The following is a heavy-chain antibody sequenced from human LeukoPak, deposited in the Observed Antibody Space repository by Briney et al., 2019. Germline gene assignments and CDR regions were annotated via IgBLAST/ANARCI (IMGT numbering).Heavy chain of an antibody. Sequence: GGSLRLSCAASGFTFSRYALHWVRQAPGTGLEWVAVISHDGYTIKYADSLKGRFTISRDNSNNTVYLQMNSLRPEDTAVYYCARAAVILAASRWFDSWGQGTLVSVSS. CDR2: ISHDGYTI. J-gene: IGHJ5*01. CDR1: GFTFSRYA. V-gene: IGHV3-30-3*01. D-gene: IGHD3-9*01. CDR3: ARAAVILAASRWFDS.